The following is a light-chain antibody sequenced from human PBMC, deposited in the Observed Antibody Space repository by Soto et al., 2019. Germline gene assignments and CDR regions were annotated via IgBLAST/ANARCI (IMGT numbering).Light chain of an antibody. CDR2: DAS. CDR1: QSVSSY. Sequence: EIVLTQSPANLSLSPGERATLSCRASQSVSSYLACYQQKPGQAPRLLIYDASNTATGIPARFSGSGSGTDFTLTISSLEPEDFAVYYCQQRSNWPLTFGGGTKVEIK. J-gene: IGKJ4*01. CDR3: QQRSNWPLT. V-gene: IGKV3-11*01.